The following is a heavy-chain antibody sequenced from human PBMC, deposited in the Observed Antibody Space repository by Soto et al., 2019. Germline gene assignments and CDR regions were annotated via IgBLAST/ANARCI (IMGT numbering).Heavy chain of an antibody. J-gene: IGHJ4*02. V-gene: IGHV1-18*01. D-gene: IGHD1-1*01. Sequence: QVHLVQSGAEVKKSGASVKVSCKGSGYDFTTYGITWVRQAPGQGLEWMAWISAHNGNTDYAQKLQGRVTVTRDTSTSKAYMELRSLRSDGTAVYYCARGRYGDYWGQGALVTVSS. CDR2: ISAHNGNT. CDR3: ARGRYGDY. CDR1: GYDFTTYG.